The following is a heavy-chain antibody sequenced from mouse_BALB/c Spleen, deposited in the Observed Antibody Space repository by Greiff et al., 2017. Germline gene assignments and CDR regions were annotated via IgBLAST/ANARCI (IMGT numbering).Heavy chain of an antibody. J-gene: IGHJ2*01. CDR2: ISNLAYSI. CDR3: ARAAFTTALYYFDY. CDR1: GFTFSDYG. V-gene: IGHV5-15*02. D-gene: IGHD1-2*01. Sequence: EVKVEESGGGLVQPGGSRKLSCAASGFTFSDYGMAWVRQAPGKGPEWVAFISNLAYSIYYADTVTGRFTISRENAKNTLYLEMSSLRSEDTAMYYCARAAFTTALYYFDYWGQGTTLTVSS.